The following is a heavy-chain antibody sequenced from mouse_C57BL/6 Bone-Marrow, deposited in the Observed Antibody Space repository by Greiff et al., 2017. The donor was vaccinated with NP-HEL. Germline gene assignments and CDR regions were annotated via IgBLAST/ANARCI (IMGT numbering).Heavy chain of an antibody. CDR2: IYPGGGYT. J-gene: IGHJ1*03. V-gene: IGHV1-63*01. D-gene: IGHD2-1*01. Sequence: VKLVESGAELVRPGTSVKMSCKASGYTFTNYWIGWAKQRPGHGLEWIGDIYPGGGYTNYNEKFKGKATLTADKSSSTAYMQFISLTSEYSAIYYCARDIYYGPSGRYFDVWGTGTTVTVSS. CDR1: GYTFTNYW. CDR3: ARDIYYGPSGRYFDV.